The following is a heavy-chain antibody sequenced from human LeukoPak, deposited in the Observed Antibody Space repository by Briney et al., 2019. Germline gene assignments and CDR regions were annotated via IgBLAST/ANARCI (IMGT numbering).Heavy chain of an antibody. J-gene: IGHJ4*02. CDR1: GFTFSGSA. D-gene: IGHD3-22*01. V-gene: IGHV3-73*01. CDR3: TSSFDYYDSSGYIMDYLDY. CDR2: IRSKANSYAT. Sequence: GGSLKLSCAASGFTFSGSAMHWVRQASGKGLEWVGRIRSKANSYATAYAASVKGRFTISRDDSKNTAYLQMNSLKTEDTAVYYCTSSFDYYDSSGYIMDYLDYWGQGTLVTVSS.